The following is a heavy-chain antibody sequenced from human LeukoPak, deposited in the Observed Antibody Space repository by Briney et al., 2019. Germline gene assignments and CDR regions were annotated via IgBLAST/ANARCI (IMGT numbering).Heavy chain of an antibody. Sequence: ASVKVSCKASGYTFTSHYIHWVRQAPGQGLEWMGIMSPSDGSASYAQKFQRRVTMTRDTSTSTVYMELSSLRSEDTAVYYCARKAPHDSSGWYLDLWGRGTLVTVSS. V-gene: IGHV1-46*01. D-gene: IGHD3-22*01. CDR1: GYTFTSHY. J-gene: IGHJ2*01. CDR2: MSPSDGSA. CDR3: ARKAPHDSSGWYLDL.